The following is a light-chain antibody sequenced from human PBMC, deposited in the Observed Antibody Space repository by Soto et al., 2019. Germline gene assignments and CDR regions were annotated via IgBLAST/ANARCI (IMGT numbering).Light chain of an antibody. J-gene: IGKJ1*01. V-gene: IGKV4-1*01. Sequence: DIVMTQSPDSLAVSLGERATINCKSSQSVLYSSNSKNYLNWYQQTPGQPPKLLIYWASTRESGVPDRFSGSGSGTDFTLTISSLQAKDVAVYYCQQYYSSTLTFGQGTKVEIK. CDR2: WAS. CDR1: QSVLYSSNSKNY. CDR3: QQYYSSTLT.